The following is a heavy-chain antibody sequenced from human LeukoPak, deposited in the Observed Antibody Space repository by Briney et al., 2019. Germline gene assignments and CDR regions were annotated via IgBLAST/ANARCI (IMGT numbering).Heavy chain of an antibody. CDR3: ARNSRSGYGYNWFDP. Sequence: GGSLRLSCAASGFTFSSYRMNWVRQAPGKALEWVSSISSSSSYIYYAESVKGRFTISRDNSKNTLYLQMNSLRAEDTAVYYCARNSRSGYGYNWFDPWGQGTLVTVSS. CDR1: GFTFSSYR. J-gene: IGHJ5*02. D-gene: IGHD3-22*01. CDR2: ISSSSSYI. V-gene: IGHV3-21*01.